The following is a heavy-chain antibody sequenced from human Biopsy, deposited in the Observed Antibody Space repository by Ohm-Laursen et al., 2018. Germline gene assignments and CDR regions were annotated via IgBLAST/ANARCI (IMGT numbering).Heavy chain of an antibody. Sequence: SETLSLTCTVSGGYISHYYWTWIRQPAGQGLEWIGRIYITGETAYNPSLKSRVTMSVDSSKKQFSLKLKSVTAADTAIYYCARAPPLIRGVVESWFDPWGQGILVTVSS. CDR3: ARAPPLIRGVVESWFDP. V-gene: IGHV4-4*07. J-gene: IGHJ5*02. D-gene: IGHD3-10*01. CDR1: GGYISHYY. CDR2: IYITGET.